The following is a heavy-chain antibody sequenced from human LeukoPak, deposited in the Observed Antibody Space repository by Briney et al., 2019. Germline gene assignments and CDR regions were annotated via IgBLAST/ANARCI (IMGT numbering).Heavy chain of an antibody. V-gene: IGHV3-7*01. CDR2: IKQDGSEK. D-gene: IGHD6-25*01. J-gene: IGHJ3*02. CDR3: ARDALISAKPHDAFDI. Sequence: GESLPLSCAASGFTFSSYWMSWVRQAPGKGLEWVANIKQDGSEKYYVDSVKGRFTISRDNAKHSLYLQMNSLRAEDTAVYYCARDALISAKPHDAFDIWGQGTMVTVSS. CDR1: GFTFSSYW.